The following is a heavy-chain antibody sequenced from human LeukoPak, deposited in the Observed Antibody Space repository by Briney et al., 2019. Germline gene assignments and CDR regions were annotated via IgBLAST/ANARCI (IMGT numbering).Heavy chain of an antibody. CDR3: ARERVTTTAFDI. Sequence: GGSLRLSCAASRFTFSNYWMSWVRQAPGKGLEWVSSITSSSTYYADSVKGRFTISRDNAKNSLYLQMNSLRAEDTAVYYCARERVTTTAFDIWGQGTMVTVSS. V-gene: IGHV3-21*01. CDR1: RFTFSNYW. D-gene: IGHD5-12*01. CDR2: ITSSSTY. J-gene: IGHJ3*02.